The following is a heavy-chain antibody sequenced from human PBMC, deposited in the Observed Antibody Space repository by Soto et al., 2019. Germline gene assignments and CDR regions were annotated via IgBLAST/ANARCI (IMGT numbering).Heavy chain of an antibody. Sequence: GGSLRLSCAASGFTFSSYAMHWVRQAPGKGLEWVAVISYDGSNKYYADSVKGRFTISRDNSKNTLYLQMNSLRAEDTAVYYCAREGPGGDYYYGMDVWGQGTTVTVSS. CDR3: AREGPGGDYYYGMDV. J-gene: IGHJ6*02. CDR2: ISYDGSNK. CDR1: GFTFSSYA. V-gene: IGHV3-30-3*01.